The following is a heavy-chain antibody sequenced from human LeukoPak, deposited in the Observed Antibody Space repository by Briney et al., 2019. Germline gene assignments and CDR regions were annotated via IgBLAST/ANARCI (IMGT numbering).Heavy chain of an antibody. J-gene: IGHJ4*02. Sequence: GASVKVSCKASGYTFSNYGFTWVRQAPGQGLEWMGWISVYNGNTNYAQNLQGRVTMTTDTSTSTAYMELSRLRSDDTAVYYCARVLRSSGWGTQGVLGYWGQGTLVTVSS. CDR2: ISVYNGNT. V-gene: IGHV1-18*01. D-gene: IGHD6-19*01. CDR3: ARVLRSSGWGTQGVLGY. CDR1: GYTFSNYG.